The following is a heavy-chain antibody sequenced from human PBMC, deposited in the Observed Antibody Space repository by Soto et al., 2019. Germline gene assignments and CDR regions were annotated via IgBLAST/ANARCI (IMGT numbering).Heavy chain of an antibody. D-gene: IGHD1-1*01. CDR1: GYTFSGYY. J-gene: IGHJ4*02. CDR3: TRETDWNPRDFYFDS. Sequence: ASVKVSCKASGYTFSGYYIHWVRQAPGQGLEWMAWINPNNGGTNFAQKFQGRVTMTRDTSISTAYMELSRLRSDDTAIYYCTRETDWNPRDFYFDSWRQGTVVTVSS. V-gene: IGHV1-2*02. CDR2: INPNNGGT.